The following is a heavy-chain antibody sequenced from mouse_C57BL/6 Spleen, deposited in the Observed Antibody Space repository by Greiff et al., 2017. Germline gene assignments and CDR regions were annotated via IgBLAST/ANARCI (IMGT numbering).Heavy chain of an antibody. Sequence: QVQLQQPGAELVKPGASVKLSCKASGYTFTSYWMHWVKQRPGQGLEWIGMIHPNSGSTNYNEKFKSKATLTVDKSSSTAYMQLSSLTSDDSAVYYCARSKHLSSYGGVYYFDYWGQGTTLTVSS. CDR2: IHPNSGST. D-gene: IGHD1-1*01. CDR1: GYTFTSYW. V-gene: IGHV1-64*01. J-gene: IGHJ2*01. CDR3: ARSKHLSSYGGVYYFDY.